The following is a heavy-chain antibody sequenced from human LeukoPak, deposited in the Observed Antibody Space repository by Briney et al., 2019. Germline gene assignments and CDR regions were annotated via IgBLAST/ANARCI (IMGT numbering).Heavy chain of an antibody. CDR3: ARIRPYSSGPDY. J-gene: IGHJ4*02. CDR1: GRSISSSRYY. Sequence: PSETLSLTCTVSGRSISSSRYYWGWIRQPPGKGLEWIGSIYYSGSTYYNPSLKSRVTISVDTSKNQFSLKLSSVTAADTAVYYCARIRPYSSGPDYWGQGTLVTVSS. V-gene: IGHV4-39*01. D-gene: IGHD6-19*01. CDR2: IYYSGST.